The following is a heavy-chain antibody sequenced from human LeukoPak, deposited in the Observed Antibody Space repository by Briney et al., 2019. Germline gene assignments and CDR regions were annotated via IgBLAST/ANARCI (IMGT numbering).Heavy chain of an antibody. J-gene: IGHJ4*02. Sequence: GGSLRLSCAASGFTFSSYAMRWVRQAPGKGLEWVSSISVGGGSTYYADSVKGRFTISRDNSKYTLSLEMNSLRAEDTAVYYCAIGTVETKGSDYWGQGTLVTVSS. CDR2: ISVGGGST. D-gene: IGHD1-26*01. CDR3: AIGTVETKGSDY. V-gene: IGHV3-23*01. CDR1: GFTFSSYA.